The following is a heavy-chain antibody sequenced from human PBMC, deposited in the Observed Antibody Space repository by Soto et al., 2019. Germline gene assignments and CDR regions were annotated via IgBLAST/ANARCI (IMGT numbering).Heavy chain of an antibody. V-gene: IGHV4-4*02. CDR2: IYHSGRT. CDR1: GGSISSSKW. CDR3: ARVGCSGGTCYSENYYFDY. D-gene: IGHD2-15*01. J-gene: IGHJ4*02. Sequence: QVQLQESGPGLVKPSVTLSLTCAVSGGSISSSKWWSWVRQPPGKGLEWLGEIYHSGRTNYNPSLKGRVHISVDKSKILFYLKRTSVTDADTAVYYCARVGCSGGTCYSENYYFDYWGQGTLVTVSS.